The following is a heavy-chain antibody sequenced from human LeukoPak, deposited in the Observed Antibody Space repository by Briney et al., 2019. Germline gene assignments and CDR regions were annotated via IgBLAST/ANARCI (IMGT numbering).Heavy chain of an antibody. J-gene: IGHJ4*02. CDR2: IIPIFGTA. V-gene: IGHV1-69*13. D-gene: IGHD2-15*01. CDR1: GGTFIRYA. CDR3: ARSRCSCYSCGDY. Sequence: ASVKVSCKASGGTFIRYAINWVRQAPGQGLEWMGGIIPIFGTANYAQKFQGRVTITADESTSTAYMELSSLRSEDTAVYYCARSRCSCYSCGDYWGQGTLVTVSS.